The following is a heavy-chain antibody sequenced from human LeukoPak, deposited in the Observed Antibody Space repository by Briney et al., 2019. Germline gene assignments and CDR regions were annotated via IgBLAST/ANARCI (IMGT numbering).Heavy chain of an antibody. V-gene: IGHV1-2*02. D-gene: IGHD1-7*01. Sequence: SVKVSCKASGYTFTGYYMHWLRQAPRHGPEWMGWINPNSGGTNYAQKFQGRVTMTRHTSIGTADMELSRLRSDDTVVYYCARSGTWDYFDYWGQGTLVTVSS. CDR2: INPNSGGT. CDR3: ARSGTWDYFDY. J-gene: IGHJ4*02. CDR1: GYTFTGYY.